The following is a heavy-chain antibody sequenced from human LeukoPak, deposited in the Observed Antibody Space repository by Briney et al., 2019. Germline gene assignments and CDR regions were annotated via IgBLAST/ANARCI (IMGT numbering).Heavy chain of an antibody. CDR3: ARDRAGDYADY. CDR2: ISYDGSNK. D-gene: IGHD3-10*01. V-gene: IGHV3-30-3*01. Sequence: PGRSLRLSCAASGFTFSSYAMHWVRQAPGKGLEWVAVISYDGSNKYYADSVKGRFTISRDNSKNTLYLQMNSLRAEDTAVYYCARDRAGDYADYWGQGTLVTVSS. J-gene: IGHJ4*02. CDR1: GFTFSSYA.